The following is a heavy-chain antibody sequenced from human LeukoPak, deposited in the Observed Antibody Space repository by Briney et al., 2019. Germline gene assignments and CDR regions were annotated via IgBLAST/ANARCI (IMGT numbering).Heavy chain of an antibody. Sequence: ASVKVSCKASGYTFTSYGISWVRQAPGQGLEWMGWISAYNGNTNYAQKFQGRVTMTRDTSISTAYMELSRLRSDDTAVYYCARGGPNRSGWTLDYWGQGTLVTVSS. D-gene: IGHD6-19*01. CDR1: GYTFTSYG. V-gene: IGHV1-18*01. CDR2: ISAYNGNT. CDR3: ARGGPNRSGWTLDY. J-gene: IGHJ4*02.